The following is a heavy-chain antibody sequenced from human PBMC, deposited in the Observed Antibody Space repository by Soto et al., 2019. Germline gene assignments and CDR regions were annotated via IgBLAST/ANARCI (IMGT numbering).Heavy chain of an antibody. D-gene: IGHD1-26*01. Sequence: QVQLQESGPGLVKPSQTLSLTCTVSGGSISSGDNYWSWIRQPPGKGLEWIGYIYYSGSTYYNPYLKSRVTISVDTPKNQFSLKLSSVTAADTAVYYCARVGAVGATTADYWGQGTLVTVSS. CDR2: IYYSGST. J-gene: IGHJ4*02. V-gene: IGHV4-30-4*01. CDR3: ARVGAVGATTADY. CDR1: GGSISSGDNY.